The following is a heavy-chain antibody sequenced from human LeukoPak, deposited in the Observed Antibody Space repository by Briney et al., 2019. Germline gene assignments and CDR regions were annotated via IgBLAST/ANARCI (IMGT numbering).Heavy chain of an antibody. D-gene: IGHD3-22*01. V-gene: IGHV3-21*01. Sequence: GRSLRLSCAASGFTFSSYAMNWVRQAPGKGLEWVSSISSSSSYIYYADSVKGRFTISRDNAKNSLYLQMNSLRAEDTAVYYCARGSDSSGSFDYWGQGTLVTVSS. CDR2: ISSSSSYI. CDR3: ARGSDSSGSFDY. J-gene: IGHJ4*02. CDR1: GFTFSSYA.